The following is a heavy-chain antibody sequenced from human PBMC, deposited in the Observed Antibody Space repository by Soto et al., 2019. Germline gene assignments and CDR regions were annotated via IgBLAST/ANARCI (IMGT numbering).Heavy chain of an antibody. Sequence: EVQLVESGGGLVQPGESLRLSCAASGLTFRSYWMHWVRQAPGKGLVWVSRINTDGSVAMYVDSVKGRFPISRDNAKNTLYLHMNSLRAEDTAFYYCVRDMQLLRLDSLGPGTLGNVSS. D-gene: IGHD2-2*01. CDR2: INTDGSVA. V-gene: IGHV3-74*03. CDR3: VRDMQLLRLDS. J-gene: IGHJ4*02. CDR1: GLTFRSYW.